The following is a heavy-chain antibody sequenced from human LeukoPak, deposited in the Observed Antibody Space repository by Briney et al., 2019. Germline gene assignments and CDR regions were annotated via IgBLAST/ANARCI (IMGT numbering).Heavy chain of an antibody. CDR2: IYYSGST. J-gene: IGHJ4*02. D-gene: IGHD3-10*01. CDR1: GGSISSSSYY. Sequence: PSETLSLTCTVSGGSISSSSYYWGWIRQPPGKGLEWIGSIYYSGSTYYNPSLKSRVTISVDTSKNQFSLKLSSVTAADTAVYYCARNYGSGSYYNHRLWNYWGQGTLVTVSS. V-gene: IGHV4-39*01. CDR3: ARNYGSGSYYNHRLWNY.